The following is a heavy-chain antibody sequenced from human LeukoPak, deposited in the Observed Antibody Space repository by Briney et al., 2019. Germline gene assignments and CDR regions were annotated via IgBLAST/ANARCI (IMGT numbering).Heavy chain of an antibody. CDR1: GFTFSNAW. V-gene: IGHV3-15*01. CDR3: TTGISNYYYYYGMDV. CDR2: IKSKTDGGTT. Sequence: GGSLRLSCAASGFTFSNAWMSWVRQAPGKGLEWVGHIKSKTDGGTTDYAAPVKGRFTISRDDSKNTLYLQVNSLKTEDTAVYYCTTGISNYYYYYGMDVWGQGTTVTVSS. D-gene: IGHD3-10*01. J-gene: IGHJ6*02.